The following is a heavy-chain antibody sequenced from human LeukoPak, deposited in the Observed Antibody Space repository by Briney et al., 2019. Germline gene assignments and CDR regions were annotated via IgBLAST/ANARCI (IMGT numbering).Heavy chain of an antibody. CDR2: IYPGDSDT. CDR1: GYRFSNYW. V-gene: IGHV5-51*01. D-gene: IGHD2-2*01. J-gene: IGHJ4*02. Sequence: GESLKISCKGSGYRFSNYWIGWGRQMPGKGLEWMGIIYPGDSDTRYSPSFQGQVTISADKSISTAYLQWSSLKASDTAMYYCARLGKYCSSTSCSYYFDYWGQGTLVTVSS. CDR3: ARLGKYCSSTSCSYYFDY.